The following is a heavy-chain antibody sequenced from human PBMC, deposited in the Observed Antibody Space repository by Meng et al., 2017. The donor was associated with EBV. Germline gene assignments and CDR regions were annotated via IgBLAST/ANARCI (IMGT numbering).Heavy chain of an antibody. D-gene: IGHD3-10*01. Sequence: QVQVVQSGAEVKKPGASVKVSCKASGYTFTSYAMHWVRQAPGQRLEWMGWINAGNGNTKYSQKFQGRVTITRDTSASTAYMELSSLRSEDTAVYYCARDGGYYYGSGSYYFDYWGQGTLVTVSS. CDR3: ARDGGYYYGSGSYYFDY. CDR2: INAGNGNT. V-gene: IGHV1-3*01. J-gene: IGHJ4*02. CDR1: GYTFTSYA.